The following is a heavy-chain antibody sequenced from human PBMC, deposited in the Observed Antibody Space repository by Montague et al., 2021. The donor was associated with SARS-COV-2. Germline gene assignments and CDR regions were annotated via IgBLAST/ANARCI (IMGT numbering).Heavy chain of an antibody. J-gene: IGHJ5*02. D-gene: IGHD3-9*01. V-gene: IGHV5-10-1*01. CDR3: ARHGGDILTGYYKFWWFDA. Sequence: QSVAEVKTPGESLRISCKGSGYSFTSYWISWVRQVPGKGLEWMGRIDPSDSYTNYSPSFQGHVTISADKSISTAYLQWSSLKASDTAMYYCARHGGDILTGYYKFWWFDAWGQGTLVTVSS. CDR1: GYSFTSYW. CDR2: IDPSDSYT.